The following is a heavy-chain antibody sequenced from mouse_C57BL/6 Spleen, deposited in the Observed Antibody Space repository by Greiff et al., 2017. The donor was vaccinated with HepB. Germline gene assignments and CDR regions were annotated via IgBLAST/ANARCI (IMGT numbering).Heavy chain of an antibody. Sequence: QVQLQQPGAELVMPGASVKLSCKASGYTFTSYWMHWVKQRPGQGLEWIGEIDPSDSYTNYNQKFKGKSTLTVDKSSSTAYMQLCSLTSEDSAVYYCAIPYYGSSPDYWGQGTTLTVSS. CDR1: GYTFTSYW. CDR3: AIPYYGSSPDY. D-gene: IGHD1-1*01. J-gene: IGHJ2*01. V-gene: IGHV1-69*01. CDR2: IDPSDSYT.